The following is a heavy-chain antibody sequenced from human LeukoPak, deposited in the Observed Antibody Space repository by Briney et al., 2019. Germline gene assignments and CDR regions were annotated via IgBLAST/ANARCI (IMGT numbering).Heavy chain of an antibody. Sequence: TLSLTCTVSGGSISSGGYYWSWIRQHPGKGLEWIGYIYYSGSTYCNPSLKSRVTISVDTSKNQFSLKLSSVTAADTAVYYCARVAVSNDAFDIWGQGTMVTVSS. J-gene: IGHJ3*02. V-gene: IGHV4-31*03. CDR3: ARVAVSNDAFDI. CDR2: IYYSGST. CDR1: GGSISSGGYY.